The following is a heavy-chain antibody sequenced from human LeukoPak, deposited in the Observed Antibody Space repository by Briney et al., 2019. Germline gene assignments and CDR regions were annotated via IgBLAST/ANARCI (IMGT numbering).Heavy chain of an antibody. CDR2: IVVGSGNT. CDR3: AADPPRYYGSGSPLSFDI. Sequence: TVKVSCKASGFTFTSSAMQWVRQARGQRLEWIGWIVVGSGNTNYAQKFQERVTITRDMSTSTAYMELSSLRSEDTAVYYCAADPPRYYGSGSPLSFDIWGQGTMVTVSS. D-gene: IGHD3-10*01. V-gene: IGHV1-58*02. CDR1: GFTFTSSA. J-gene: IGHJ3*02.